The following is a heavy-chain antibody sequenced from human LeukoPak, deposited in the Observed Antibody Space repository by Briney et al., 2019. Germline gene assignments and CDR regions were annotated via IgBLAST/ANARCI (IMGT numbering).Heavy chain of an antibody. Sequence: ASVKVSCKASGYTFTGYYMHWVRQAPGQGLEWMGWSNPNSGGTNYAQKFQGRVTMTRDTSISTAYMELSRLRSDDTAVYYCASFDSSGYYYYFDYWGQGTLVTVSS. J-gene: IGHJ4*02. CDR3: ASFDSSGYYYYFDY. CDR2: SNPNSGGT. V-gene: IGHV1-2*02. CDR1: GYTFTGYY. D-gene: IGHD3-22*01.